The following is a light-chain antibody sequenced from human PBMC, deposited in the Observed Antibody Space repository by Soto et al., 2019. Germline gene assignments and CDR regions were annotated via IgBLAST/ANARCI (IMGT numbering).Light chain of an antibody. CDR2: EVN. Sequence: HSALTQPASVSGSPGQSITISCTGTSSYVGSDNLVSWFQQHPGKAPKLMIYEVNKRPSGVSNRFSGSKSGNTASLTISGLQAEDEADYYCSSARSYIHVVFGGGTKLTVL. J-gene: IGLJ2*01. V-gene: IGLV2-23*02. CDR1: SSYVGSDNL. CDR3: SSARSYIHVV.